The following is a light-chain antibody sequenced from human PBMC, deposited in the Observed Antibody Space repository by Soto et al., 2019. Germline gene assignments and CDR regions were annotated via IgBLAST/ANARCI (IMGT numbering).Light chain of an antibody. V-gene: IGLV1-40*01. J-gene: IGLJ1*01. Sequence: SVLTQPPSVSGAPGQRVTISCTGSSSNIGAGYDVHWYQQLPGTAPKLLIYGNSNRPSGVPDRFSGSKSGTSASLAITGLQAEDEAEDYCQSYDSSLRGYVFATETKLTVL. CDR3: QSYDSSLRGYV. CDR2: GNS. CDR1: SSNIGAGYD.